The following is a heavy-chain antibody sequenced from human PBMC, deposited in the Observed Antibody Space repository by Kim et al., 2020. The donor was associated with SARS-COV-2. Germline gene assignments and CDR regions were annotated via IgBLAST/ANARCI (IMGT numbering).Heavy chain of an antibody. D-gene: IGHD6-13*01. J-gene: IGHJ4*02. CDR1: GGSISSYY. CDR2: IYYSGST. CDR3: ARGWQQLTSSFDY. Sequence: SETLSLTCTVSGGSISSYYWSWIRQPPGKGLEWIGYIYYSGSTNYNPSLKSRVTISVDTSKNQFSLKLSSVTAADTAVYYCARGWQQLTSSFDYWGQGTLVTVSS. V-gene: IGHV4-59*13.